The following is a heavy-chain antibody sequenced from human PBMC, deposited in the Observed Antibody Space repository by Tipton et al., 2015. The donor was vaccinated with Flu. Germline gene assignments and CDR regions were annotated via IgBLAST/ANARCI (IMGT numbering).Heavy chain of an antibody. V-gene: IGHV3-48*04. CDR3: ARAPRESDAFDV. J-gene: IGHJ3*01. D-gene: IGHD3-10*01. CDR2: VSNTGHTI. Sequence: SLRLSCAASGFIFSSHGMHWVRQAPGKGLEWISYVSNTGHTIYYTDSVRGRFTISRDNAKKSVHLQMNSLRAEDTALYYCARAPRESDAFDVWGQGTVVTVSS. CDR1: GFIFSSHG.